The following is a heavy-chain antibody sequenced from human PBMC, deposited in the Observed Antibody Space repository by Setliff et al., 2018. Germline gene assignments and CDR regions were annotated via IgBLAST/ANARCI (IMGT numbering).Heavy chain of an antibody. CDR3: ARALRSPLGGTAFVPVHFDP. CDR2: ICYTGST. V-gene: IGHV4-59*01. Sequence: SETLSLTCSVSGMSITSYYWSWIRQSPGRGLEWIGYICYTGSTTYSPSLKSRVTISPDTSKNQFHLTVKSVTEADTAVYYCARALRSPLGGTAFVPVHFDPWGQGILVTVSS. CDR1: GMSITSYY. J-gene: IGHJ5*02. D-gene: IGHD3-16*01.